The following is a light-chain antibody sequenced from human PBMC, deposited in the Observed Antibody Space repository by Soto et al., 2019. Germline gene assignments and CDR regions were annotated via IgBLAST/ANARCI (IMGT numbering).Light chain of an antibody. Sequence: EIVLTQSPATLSLSPGERVTLSCRASQSVGGDVAWYQQKPAQAPRLLIYGASSRATGIPDRFSGSGSGTDFTLTISRLEPEDLAVYYCQQYGTSHRTFGQGTKVDIK. CDR3: QQYGTSHRT. CDR1: QSVGGD. CDR2: GAS. J-gene: IGKJ1*01. V-gene: IGKV3-20*01.